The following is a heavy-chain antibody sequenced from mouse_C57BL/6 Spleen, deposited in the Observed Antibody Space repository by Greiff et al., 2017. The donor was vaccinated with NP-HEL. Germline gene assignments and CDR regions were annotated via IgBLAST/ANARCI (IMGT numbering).Heavy chain of an antibody. D-gene: IGHD2-5*01. V-gene: IGHV5-12*01. CDR1: GFTFSDYY. Sequence: EVQRVESGGGLVQPGGSLKLSCAASGFTFSDYYMYWVRQTPEKRLEWVAYISNGGGSTYYPDTVKGRFTISRDNAKNTLYLQMSRLKSEDTAMYYCARGGYYSKGNAMDYWGQGTSVTVSS. J-gene: IGHJ4*01. CDR2: ISNGGGST. CDR3: ARGGYYSKGNAMDY.